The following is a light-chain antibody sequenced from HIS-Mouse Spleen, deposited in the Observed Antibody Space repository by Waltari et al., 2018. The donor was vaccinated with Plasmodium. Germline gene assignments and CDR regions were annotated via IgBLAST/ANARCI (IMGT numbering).Light chain of an antibody. CDR2: EDS. J-gene: IGLJ3*02. CDR3: YSTDSSGNHRV. Sequence: SYELTKPPSVSLYPGQTARITCSGDAFPKKYAYWYQQKSGQAPVLVIYEDSKRPSGIPERFSGSSSGTMATLTISGAQVEDEADYYCYSTDSSGNHRVFGGGTKLTVL. CDR1: AFPKKY. V-gene: IGLV3-10*01.